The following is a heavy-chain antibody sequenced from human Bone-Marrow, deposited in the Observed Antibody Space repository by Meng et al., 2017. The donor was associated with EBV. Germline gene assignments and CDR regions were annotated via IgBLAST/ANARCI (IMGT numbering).Heavy chain of an antibody. CDR1: GSSVIRATYH. D-gene: IGHD3-10*01. J-gene: IGHJ4*02. Sequence: QVHLPQAAPGLWKPSGTLPLTCTVPGSSVIRATYHWSWIRQPPGKELEWIGYIYHGGATIYNPSLKSRVTILVDATKNQFSLILSSVTTADTAVYYCAKSRSSTPGVVDYWGQGTLVTVSS. CDR2: IYHGGAT. V-gene: IGHV4-61*01. CDR3: AKSRSSTPGVVDY.